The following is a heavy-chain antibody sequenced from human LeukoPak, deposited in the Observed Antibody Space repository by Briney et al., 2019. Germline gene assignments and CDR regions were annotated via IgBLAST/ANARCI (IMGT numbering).Heavy chain of an antibody. J-gene: IGHJ4*02. CDR3: ASAATSSVDY. CDR1: GGSVSSSVYY. D-gene: IGHD2-15*01. V-gene: IGHV4-39*01. Sequence: PSETLSLTCSVSGGSVSSSVYYWGWIRQPPGKGLEWIGSLYYSGSTYYNPSLKSRVTVSVDTSKNQFSLKLSSVTAADTAVYFCASAATSSVDYWGQGTLVTVSS. CDR2: LYYSGST.